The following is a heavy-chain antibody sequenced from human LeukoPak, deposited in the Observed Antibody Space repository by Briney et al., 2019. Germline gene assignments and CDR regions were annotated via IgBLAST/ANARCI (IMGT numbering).Heavy chain of an antibody. CDR1: GGSISSSSYY. CDR2: IYYSGST. J-gene: IGHJ6*02. V-gene: IGHV4-39*07. D-gene: IGHD4-17*01. CDR3: ARVRGTVTLYYYYYGMDV. Sequence: SETLSLTCTVSGGSISSSSYYWGWIRQPPGKGLGWIGSIYYSGSTYYNPSLKSRVTISVDTSKNQFSLKLSSVTAADTAVYYCARVRGTVTLYYYYYGMDVWGQGPTVTVSS.